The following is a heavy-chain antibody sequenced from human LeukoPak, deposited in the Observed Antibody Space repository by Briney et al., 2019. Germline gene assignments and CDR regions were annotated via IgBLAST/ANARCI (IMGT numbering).Heavy chain of an antibody. CDR2: ISNDGSNK. Sequence: PGRSLRLSCAASGFTFSNYGMHWVRQAPGKGLEWVSVISNDGSNKYYADSLKSPFTISRDNSKITLYLQMNSLRPEDTAVYYCAKGFGYGDYGLDYWGQGTLVSVSS. V-gene: IGHV3-30*18. J-gene: IGHJ4*02. CDR3: AKGFGYGDYGLDY. D-gene: IGHD4-17*01. CDR1: GFTFSNYG.